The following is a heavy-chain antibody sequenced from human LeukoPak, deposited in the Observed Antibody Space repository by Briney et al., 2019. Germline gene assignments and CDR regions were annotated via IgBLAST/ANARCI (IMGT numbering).Heavy chain of an antibody. CDR2: ISGSGGNT. J-gene: IGHJ4*02. D-gene: IGHD3-10*01. Sequence: GALRLSCAASGFTFSNYAMSWVRQAPGKGLEWVSAISGSGGNTYYADSVKGRFTISRDNSKNTLYLQMNSLRAEDTAVYYCARARVPHYYGSLDYWGQGTLVTVSS. V-gene: IGHV3-23*01. CDR1: GFTFSNYA. CDR3: ARARVPHYYGSLDY.